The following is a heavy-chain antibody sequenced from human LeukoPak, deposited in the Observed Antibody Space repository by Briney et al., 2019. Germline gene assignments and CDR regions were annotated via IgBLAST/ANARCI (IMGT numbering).Heavy chain of an antibody. CDR2: ICANDGNT. CDR1: GLTFRNYA. CDR3: AKDLKRGGYYGESDY. Sequence: PGGSLRLSCAASGLTFRNYAMSWVRQAPGKGLEWVSVICANDGNTYYADAVKGRFTISRDNSKDTLYLQMDSLRAEDTAVYYCAKDLKRGGYYGESDYWGQGTLVTVSS. D-gene: IGHD4-17*01. V-gene: IGHV3-23*01. J-gene: IGHJ4*02.